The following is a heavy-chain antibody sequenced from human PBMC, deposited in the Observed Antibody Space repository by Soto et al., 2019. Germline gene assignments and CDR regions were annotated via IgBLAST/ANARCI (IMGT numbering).Heavy chain of an antibody. CDR3: ARDMGYCSGCTCYSGGYGWFDP. D-gene: IGHD2-15*01. CDR1: GFTVSSYY. CDR2: IYSGGST. Sequence: GGSLRLSCAASGFTVSSYYMGWVRQAPGKGLEWVSIIYSGGSTYYADSVKGRFTISRDNSKNTLYLQMNSLRAEDTAVYYCARDMGYCSGCTCYSGGYGWFDPWGQGTLVTVSS. J-gene: IGHJ5*02. V-gene: IGHV3-66*01.